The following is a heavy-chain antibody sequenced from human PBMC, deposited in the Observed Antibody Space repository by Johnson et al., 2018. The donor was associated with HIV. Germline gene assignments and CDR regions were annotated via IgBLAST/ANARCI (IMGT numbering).Heavy chain of an antibody. J-gene: IGHJ3*02. CDR2: IYSGDST. Sequence: VQLVESGGGLVQPGGSLRLSCEASGFSVSDHYMDWVRQAPGKGLAWVSVIYSGDSTYHAASVKARFTIFRDNAKNSLYLQMNSLRAEDTAFYYCARDETQRRYALTAFDIWGQGTMVTVSS. V-gene: IGHV3-66*01. CDR3: ARDETQRRYALTAFDI. D-gene: IGHD6-25*01. CDR1: GFSVSDHY.